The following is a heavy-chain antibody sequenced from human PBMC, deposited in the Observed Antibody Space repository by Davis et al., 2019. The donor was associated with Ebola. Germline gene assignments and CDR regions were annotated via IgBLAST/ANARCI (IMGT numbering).Heavy chain of an antibody. V-gene: IGHV1-69*13. CDR1: GGTFSNYA. CDR3: AKDRYSDSSGYFFESEH. D-gene: IGHD3-22*01. J-gene: IGHJ1*01. CDR2: IIPKFGTA. Sequence: SVKVSCKASGGTFSNYAITWVRQAPGQGLEWMGGIIPKFGTANYAQRFQGRVTIIADESRTTAYMELSSLRSEDTAVYYCAKDRYSDSSGYFFESEHWGQGTLVTVSS.